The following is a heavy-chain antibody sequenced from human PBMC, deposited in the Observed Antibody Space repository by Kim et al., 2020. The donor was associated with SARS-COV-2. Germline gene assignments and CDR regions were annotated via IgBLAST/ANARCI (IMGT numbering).Heavy chain of an antibody. J-gene: IGHJ6*02. Sequence: YSPSFQGQVTISADKSISTAYLQWSSLKASDTAMYYCARRGGDVEDGMDVWGQGTTVTVSS. D-gene: IGHD4-17*01. CDR3: ARRGGDVEDGMDV. V-gene: IGHV5-51*01.